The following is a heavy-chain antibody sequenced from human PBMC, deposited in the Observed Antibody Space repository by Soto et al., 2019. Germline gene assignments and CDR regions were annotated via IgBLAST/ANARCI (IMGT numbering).Heavy chain of an antibody. CDR1: GFTFVGYA. J-gene: IGHJ4*02. Sequence: EVQLLESGGTMVQPGGSLRLSCAASGFTFVGYAMSWVRQAPGKGLEWVSTISGGGGVTNYADSVKGRFTVSRDNSQHRLFLRMISLRADDTAVYYCAKGARITFGVVVPPRFDFWGQGTLVTVAS. CDR3: AKGARITFGVVVPPRFDF. CDR2: ISGGGGVT. D-gene: IGHD3-16*01. V-gene: IGHV3-23*01.